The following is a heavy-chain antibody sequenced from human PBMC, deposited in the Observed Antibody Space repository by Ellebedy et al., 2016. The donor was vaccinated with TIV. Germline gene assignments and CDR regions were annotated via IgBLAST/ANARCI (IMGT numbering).Heavy chain of an antibody. V-gene: IGHV3-23*01. J-gene: IGHJ4*02. CDR3: AKWTATSGSQRPFFDS. D-gene: IGHD5-12*01. CDR1: GFSFISYA. CDR2: IGSGGDRT. Sequence: PGGSLRLSCAASGFSFISYAMAWVRQAPGKGLEWVSRIGSGGDRTYYADSVKGRFTISRDNSNNTLFLHINTLRAEDTAVYYCAKWTATSGSQRPFFDSWGQGTLVTVSS.